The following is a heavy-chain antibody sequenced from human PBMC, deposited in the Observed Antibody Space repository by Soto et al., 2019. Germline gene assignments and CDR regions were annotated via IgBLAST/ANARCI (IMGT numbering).Heavy chain of an antibody. Sequence: RWSLRLSCAASGFTCSSYGMHWLRQAPGKGLEWVAVISYDGSNKYYADSVKGRFTISRDNSKNTLYLQMNSLRAEDTAVYYCAKDRTLRGTAMVPGFDYWGQGTLVTVSS. V-gene: IGHV3-30*18. CDR1: GFTCSSYG. J-gene: IGHJ4*02. CDR2: ISYDGSNK. D-gene: IGHD5-18*01. CDR3: AKDRTLRGTAMVPGFDY.